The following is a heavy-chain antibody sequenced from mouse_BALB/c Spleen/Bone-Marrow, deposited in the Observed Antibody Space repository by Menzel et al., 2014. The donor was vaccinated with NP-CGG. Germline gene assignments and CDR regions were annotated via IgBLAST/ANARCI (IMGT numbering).Heavy chain of an antibody. CDR1: GYTFTSYY. Sequence: QVQLKQSGPELVKPGASVRISCKASGYTFTSYYIHWVKQRPGQGLKWTGWIYPGNVNTKYNEKFKGKATLTADKSSSTAYMQLSSLTSEDSAVYFCAREGGRYDFDYWGQGTTLTVSS. CDR2: IYPGNVNT. V-gene: IGHV1S56*01. J-gene: IGHJ2*01. D-gene: IGHD2-14*01. CDR3: AREGGRYDFDY.